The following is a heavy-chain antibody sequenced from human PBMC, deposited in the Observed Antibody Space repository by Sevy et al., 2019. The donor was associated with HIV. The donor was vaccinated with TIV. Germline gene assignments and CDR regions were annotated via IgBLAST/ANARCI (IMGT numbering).Heavy chain of an antibody. D-gene: IGHD1-26*01. Sequence: GGSLRLSCAASGLTFSNYVMSWVRQAPGKGLEWLSVISGSSGTTYAAESVKGRFTISRDNSKNTLYLQMNSLRAEDTAVYYCAKRGGAGPGFDPWGQGTLVTVTS. V-gene: IGHV3-23*01. CDR2: ISGSSGTT. CDR3: AKRGGAGPGFDP. CDR1: GLTFSNYV. J-gene: IGHJ5*02.